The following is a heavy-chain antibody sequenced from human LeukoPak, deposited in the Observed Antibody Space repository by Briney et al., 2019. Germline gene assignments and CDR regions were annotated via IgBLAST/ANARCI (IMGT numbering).Heavy chain of an antibody. D-gene: IGHD6-6*01. CDR2: MNPNSGNT. CDR1: GYTFTIYD. V-gene: IGHV1-8*01. CDR3: ARGLEWGIAAQGY. J-gene: IGHJ4*02. Sequence: ASVTVSFTASGYTFTIYDINWVRQATGQGLEWMGWMNPNSGNTGYAQKFQGRVTMTRNTSTSTAYMELSSLRSEDTAVYYCARGLEWGIAAQGYWGQGTLVTVSS.